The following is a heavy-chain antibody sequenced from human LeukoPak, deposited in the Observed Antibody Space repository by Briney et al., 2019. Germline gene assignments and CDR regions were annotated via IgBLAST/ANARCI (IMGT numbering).Heavy chain of an antibody. V-gene: IGHV3-33*06. Sequence: GGSLRLSCAASGFTFSDAWMNWVRQAPGEGLEWVAAIWFDGSVKHYSDAVKGRFTISRDNSLNTLYLQMNSLRVEDTAMYYCAKDTAVQFLEPAFWGQGTLVTVSS. J-gene: IGHJ4*02. D-gene: IGHD3-3*01. CDR3: AKDTAVQFLEPAF. CDR2: IWFDGSVK. CDR1: GFTFSDAW.